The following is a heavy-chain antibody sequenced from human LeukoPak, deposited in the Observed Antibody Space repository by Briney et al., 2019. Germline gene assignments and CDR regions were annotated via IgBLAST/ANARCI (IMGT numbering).Heavy chain of an antibody. D-gene: IGHD3-10*01. CDR3: TKYMVRGVMRYFDY. J-gene: IGHJ4*02. CDR2: ISGSGGST. V-gene: IGHV3-23*01. CDR1: GFTFSSYA. Sequence: PGGSLRLCCAASGFTFSSYAMSWVRQAPGKGLEWVSAISGSGGSTYYADSVKGRFTISRDNSKNTLYLQMNSLRAEDTAVYYCTKYMVRGVMRYFDYWGQGTLVTVSS.